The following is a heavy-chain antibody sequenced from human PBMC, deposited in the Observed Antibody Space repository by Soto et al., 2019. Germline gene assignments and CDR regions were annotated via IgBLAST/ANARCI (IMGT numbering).Heavy chain of an antibody. Sequence: SETLSLTCTVSGSSISSGSYYWSWIRQHPGKGLEWIGYIYHSGSTYYNPSLKSRATISLDTSKNQFSLKLSSVTAADTAVYYCARDYMAVVDWGQGTRVTVSS. D-gene: IGHD2-15*01. CDR1: GSSISSGSYY. J-gene: IGHJ4*02. CDR3: ARDYMAVVD. CDR2: IYHSGST. V-gene: IGHV4-31*03.